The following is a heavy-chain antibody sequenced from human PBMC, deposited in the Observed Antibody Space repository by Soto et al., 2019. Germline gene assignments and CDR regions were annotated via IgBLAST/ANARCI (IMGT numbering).Heavy chain of an antibody. CDR2: LYNSGNT. V-gene: IGHV4-4*07. D-gene: IGHD6-25*01. Sequence: PSETLSLTCTVSGGSVSSYYWSWVRQPAGKGLEWIGRLYNSGNTNYNPSLKSRVIMSAEMSKNQFSLKLSSVTAADTAVYYCARDGSDSYGLDVWGQGTTVTVS. J-gene: IGHJ6*02. CDR1: GGSVSSYY. CDR3: ARDGSDSYGLDV.